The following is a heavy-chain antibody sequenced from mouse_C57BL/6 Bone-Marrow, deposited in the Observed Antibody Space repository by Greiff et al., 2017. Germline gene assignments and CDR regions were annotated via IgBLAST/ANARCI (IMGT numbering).Heavy chain of an antibody. CDR1: GYTFTSYG. CDR3: ASLYDPWFAY. D-gene: IGHD2-3*01. V-gene: IGHV1-81*01. J-gene: IGHJ3*01. Sequence: QVQLKQSGAELARPGASVKLSCKASGYTFTSYGISWVKQRTGQGLEWIGEIYPRSGNTYYNEKFKGKATLTADKSSSTAYMELRSLTSEDSAVYFCASLYDPWFAYWGQGTLVTVSA. CDR2: IYPRSGNT.